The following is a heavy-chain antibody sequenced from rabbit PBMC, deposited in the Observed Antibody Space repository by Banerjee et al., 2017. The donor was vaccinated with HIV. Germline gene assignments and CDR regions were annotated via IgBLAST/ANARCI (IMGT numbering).Heavy chain of an antibody. V-gene: IGHV1S45*01. J-gene: IGHJ6*01. Sequence: QEQLEESGGDLVKPEGSLTLTCTASGFSFSSGYYMCWVRQAPGKGLEWIGCIGSGSGSTYYASWAKGRFTISKTSSTTVTLQMTSLTAADTATYFCARFDYGVYGYVGDLWGPGTLVTVS. CDR3: ARFDYGVYGYVGDL. D-gene: IGHD2-1*01. CDR2: IGSGSGST. CDR1: GFSFSSGYY.